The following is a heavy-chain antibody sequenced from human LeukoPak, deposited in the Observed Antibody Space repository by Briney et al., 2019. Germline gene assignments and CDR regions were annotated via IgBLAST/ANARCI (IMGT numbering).Heavy chain of an antibody. CDR1: GFFFSNYW. J-gene: IGHJ4*02. CDR2: INLDGNGR. D-gene: IGHD3-22*01. Sequence: PGGSLRLSCAASGFFFSNYWMSWVRQAQGKGLEWVANINLDGNGRFYVDSVKGRFTISRDNAKNSLYLQMNSLRAEDTAVYYCAREKPSSDYYDSSGYYDYWGQGTLVTVSS. CDR3: AREKPSSDYYDSSGYYDY. V-gene: IGHV3-7*01.